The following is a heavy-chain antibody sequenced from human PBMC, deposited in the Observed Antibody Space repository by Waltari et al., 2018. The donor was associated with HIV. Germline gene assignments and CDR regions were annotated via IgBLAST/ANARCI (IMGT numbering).Heavy chain of an antibody. CDR3: ARARGYSYGYEDY. CDR2: ISNSGNTI. D-gene: IGHD5-18*01. V-gene: IGHV3-48*04. J-gene: IGHJ4*02. Sequence: EVQLVESGGDLVQPGGSLRLSCAASGFSFRRYSLQWARQAPGKGLEWISYISNSGNTIDYADSVKGRFTISRDNAKNSLSLQMHSLRAEDTAVYYCARARGYSYGYEDYWGQGALVTVSS. CDR1: GFSFRRYS.